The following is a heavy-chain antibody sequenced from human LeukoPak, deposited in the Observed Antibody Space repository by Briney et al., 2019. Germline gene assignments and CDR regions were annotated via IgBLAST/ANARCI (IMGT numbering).Heavy chain of an antibody. Sequence: SETLSLTCTAPGGSISSSSYYWGWIRQPPGKGLEWIGSIYYSGSTYYNPSLKSRVTISVDTSKNQFSLKLSSVTAADTAVYYCASQSWVLWFGELFQSRVTHFDYWGQGTLVTVSS. CDR3: ASQSWVLWFGELFQSRVTHFDY. D-gene: IGHD3-10*01. J-gene: IGHJ4*02. CDR2: IYYSGST. CDR1: GGSISSSSYY. V-gene: IGHV4-39*01.